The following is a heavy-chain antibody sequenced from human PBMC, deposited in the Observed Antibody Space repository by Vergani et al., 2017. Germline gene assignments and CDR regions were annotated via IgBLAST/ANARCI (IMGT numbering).Heavy chain of an antibody. D-gene: IGHD3-16*01. Sequence: QVQLVQSGAEVKQPGSSVKVSCKASGCTFSSYSISWVRQAPGQGLEWMGGIIPIFGTENYEQQFQGRVTITAEESTSTAYMELSSLKSEDTAVCYCARVIGEAGTRIWGFTDDGGQGTLVTVSP. CDR2: IIPIFGTE. V-gene: IGHV1-69*01. CDR1: GCTFSSYS. CDR3: ARVIGEAGTRIWGFTDD. J-gene: IGHJ4*02.